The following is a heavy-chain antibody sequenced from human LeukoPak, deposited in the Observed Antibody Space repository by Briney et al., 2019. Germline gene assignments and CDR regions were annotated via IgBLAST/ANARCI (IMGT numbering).Heavy chain of an antibody. CDR1: GGSISSYY. Sequence: SETLSLTCTVSGGSISSYYWSWIRQPPGKGLEWIGYIYYSGSTNYNPSLKSRVTISVDTSKNQFSLKLSSVTAADTAVYYCARGRHDYVWGSYRPFDYWGQGTLVTVSS. CDR3: ARGRHDYVWGSYRPFDY. J-gene: IGHJ4*02. V-gene: IGHV4-59*12. CDR2: IYYSGST. D-gene: IGHD3-16*02.